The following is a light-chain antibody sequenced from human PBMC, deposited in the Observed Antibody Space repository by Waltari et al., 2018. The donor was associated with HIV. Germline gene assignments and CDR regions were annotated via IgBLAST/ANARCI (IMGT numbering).Light chain of an antibody. V-gene: IGKV3-15*01. Sequence: EIVMTQSPATLSVSPGERATLSCRASQSFSSNLAWYQQKPGQAPRLLIYSASTRATGVPARFSGSGSGTEFTLTISSLQSEDFAVYYCQQYNNWPPWTFGQGTKVDIK. J-gene: IGKJ1*01. CDR1: QSFSSN. CDR2: SAS. CDR3: QQYNNWPPWT.